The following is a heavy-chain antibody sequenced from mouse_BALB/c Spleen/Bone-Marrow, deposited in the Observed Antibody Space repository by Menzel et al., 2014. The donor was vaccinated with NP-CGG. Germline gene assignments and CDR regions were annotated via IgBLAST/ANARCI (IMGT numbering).Heavy chain of an antibody. CDR3: ASYYYGSSSFAY. J-gene: IGHJ3*01. Sequence: EVQRVESGAELVKPGASVKLSCTASGFNIKDTYMHWVKQRPEQGLEWIGRIDPANGNTKYDPKFQGKATITADTSSNTAYLQLSNLTTEDSAVYYCASYYYGSSSFAYWGQGTLVTVSA. CDR2: IDPANGNT. V-gene: IGHV14-3*02. D-gene: IGHD1-1*01. CDR1: GFNIKDTY.